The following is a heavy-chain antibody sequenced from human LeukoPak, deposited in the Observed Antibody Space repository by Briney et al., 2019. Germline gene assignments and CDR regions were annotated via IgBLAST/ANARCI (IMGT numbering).Heavy chain of an antibody. V-gene: IGHV3-48*02. Sequence: GGSLRLSCAASGFSFNSYRMTWVRQAPGKGLEWVSHIGGGSSPIKYADSVKGRFTISRDNARNSLDLEMNSLRDEDTAVYYCVRDHEWSFDFWGQGTLVTVSS. CDR2: IGGGSSPI. D-gene: IGHD3-3*01. J-gene: IGHJ4*02. CDR3: VRDHEWSFDF. CDR1: GFSFNSYR.